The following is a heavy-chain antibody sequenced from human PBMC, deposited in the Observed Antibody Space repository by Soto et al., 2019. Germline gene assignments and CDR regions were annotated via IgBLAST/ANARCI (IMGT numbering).Heavy chain of an antibody. J-gene: IGHJ2*01. CDR2: IIPIFGTA. D-gene: IGHD2-15*01. CDR3: ARVPAGSGPPGHLYFDL. CDR1: GGTFSSYA. Sequence: QVQLVQSGAEVKKPGSSMKVSCKASGGTFSSYAISWVRQAPGQGLERMGGIIPIFGTANYAQKFQGRVTITADESTSTAYMELSSLRSEDTAVYYCARVPAGSGPPGHLYFDLWGRGTLVTVSS. V-gene: IGHV1-69*12.